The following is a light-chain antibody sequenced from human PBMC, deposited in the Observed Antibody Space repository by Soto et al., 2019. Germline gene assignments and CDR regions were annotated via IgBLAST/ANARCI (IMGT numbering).Light chain of an antibody. CDR2: YDS. CDR3: QVWDSTSDLVV. J-gene: IGLJ2*01. CDR1: NVGTKS. V-gene: IGLV3-21*04. Sequence: SYELTQPPSLSVAPGETATISCGGNNVGTKSVHWYQQKPGQAPVLVIYYDSDRPSGIPERFSGSISGDTATLTISRVAAGDEADYYCQVWDSTSDLVVFGGGTKLTVL.